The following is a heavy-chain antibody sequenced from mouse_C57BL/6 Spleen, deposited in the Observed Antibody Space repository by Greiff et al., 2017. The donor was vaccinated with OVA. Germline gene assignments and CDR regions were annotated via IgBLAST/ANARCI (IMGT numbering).Heavy chain of an antibody. V-gene: IGHV1-15*01. D-gene: IGHD4-1*01. J-gene: IGHJ1*03. CDR3: TRNGVGRWYFDV. CDR2: IDPETGGT. CDR1: GYTFTDYE. Sequence: QVQLQQSGAELVRPGASVTLSCKASGYTFTDYEMHWVKQTPVHGLEWIGAIDPETGGTAYNQKFKGKAILTADKSSSTAYMELRSLTSEDSAVYYCTRNGVGRWYFDVWGTGTTVTVSS.